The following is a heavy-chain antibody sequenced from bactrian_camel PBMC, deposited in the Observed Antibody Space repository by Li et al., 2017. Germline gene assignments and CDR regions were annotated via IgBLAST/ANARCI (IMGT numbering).Heavy chain of an antibody. V-gene: IGHV3S26*01. CDR3: AAQGPGGPGGSCRVLPIYYYY. CDR2: AGDDDVT. CDR1: GDTRSSYC. J-gene: IGHJ4*01. D-gene: IGHD6*01. Sequence: HVQLVESGGGPVQAGGSLRLSCVASGDTRSSYCMAWFRQAPGKEREGVAAAGDDDVTSYTDSVKGRFTISKDNAKNLYLQMNSLKPEDTAMYYCAAQGPGGPGGSCRVLPIYYYYRGQGTQVTVS.